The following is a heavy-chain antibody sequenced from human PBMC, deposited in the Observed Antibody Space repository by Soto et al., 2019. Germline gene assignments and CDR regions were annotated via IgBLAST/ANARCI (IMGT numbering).Heavy chain of an antibody. J-gene: IGHJ6*02. CDR2: IYYSGST. Sequence: SETLSLTCTVSCGSISSSSYYWGWIRQPPGKGLEWIGSIYYSGSTYYNPSLKSRVTISVDTSKNQFSLKLSSVTAADTAVYYCARHDDYYGMDVWGQGTTVTVSS. CDR3: ARHDDYYGMDV. CDR1: CGSISSSSYY. V-gene: IGHV4-39*01.